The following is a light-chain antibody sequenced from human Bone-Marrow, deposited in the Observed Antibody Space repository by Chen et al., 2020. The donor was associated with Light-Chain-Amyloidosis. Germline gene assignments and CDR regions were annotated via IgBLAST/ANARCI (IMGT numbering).Light chain of an antibody. CDR2: DDS. V-gene: IGLV3-21*02. J-gene: IGLJ3*02. Sequence: SSVLTPPSSVSVAPGQTATLACGGNNIGSTRVHWYQQTPGQAPLLVVYDDSDRPSGIPERLSGSNSGNTATLTISRVEAGDEADYYCQVWDRSSDRPVFGGGTKLTVL. CDR1: NIGSTR. CDR3: QVWDRSSDRPV.